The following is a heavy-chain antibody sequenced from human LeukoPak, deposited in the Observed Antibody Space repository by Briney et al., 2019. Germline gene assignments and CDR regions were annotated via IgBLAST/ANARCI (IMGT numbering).Heavy chain of an antibody. V-gene: IGHV1-69*13. Sequence: GASVKVSCKASGYTFTSYGISWVRQAPGQGLEWMGGIIPIFGTANYAQKFQGRVTITADESTSTACMGLSSLRSEDTAVYYCARDSKYYGSGSYYGYWGQGTLVTVSS. D-gene: IGHD3-10*01. CDR1: GYTFTSYG. J-gene: IGHJ4*02. CDR3: ARDSKYYGSGSYYGY. CDR2: IIPIFGTA.